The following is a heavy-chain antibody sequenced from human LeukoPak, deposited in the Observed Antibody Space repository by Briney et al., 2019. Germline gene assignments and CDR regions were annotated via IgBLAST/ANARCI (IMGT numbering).Heavy chain of an antibody. J-gene: IGHJ4*02. CDR3: ARSRRSSFPLGYFDY. Sequence: ASVKVSCKASGGTFSSYAISWVRQAPGQGLEWMGGIIPIFGTANYAQKFQGRVTITTDESTSTAYMELSSLRSEDTAVYYCARSRRSSFPLGYFDYWGQGTLVTVSS. V-gene: IGHV1-69*05. D-gene: IGHD6-13*01. CDR1: GGTFSSYA. CDR2: IIPIFGTA.